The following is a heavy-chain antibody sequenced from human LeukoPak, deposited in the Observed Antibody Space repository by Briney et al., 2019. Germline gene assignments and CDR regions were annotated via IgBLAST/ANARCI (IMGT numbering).Heavy chain of an antibody. CDR3: ARLAEWELLPIHYYYYYYMDV. J-gene: IGHJ6*03. V-gene: IGHV3-23*01. CDR1: GFTFSSYA. CDR2: ISGSGGST. D-gene: IGHD1-26*01. Sequence: GGSLRLSCAASGFTFSSYAMSWVRQAPGKGLEWVSAISGSGGSTYYADSVKGRFTISRDNSKNTLYLQMNSLRAEDTAVYYCARLAEWELLPIHYYYYYYMDVWGKGTTVTVSS.